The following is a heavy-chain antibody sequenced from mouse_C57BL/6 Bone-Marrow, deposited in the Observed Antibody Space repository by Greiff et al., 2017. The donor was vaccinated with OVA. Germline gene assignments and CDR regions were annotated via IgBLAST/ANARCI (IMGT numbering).Heavy chain of an antibody. V-gene: IGHV1-81*01. J-gene: IGHJ3*01. CDR1: GYTFTSYG. CDR2: IYPRSGNT. Sequence: QVQLQQSGAELARPGASVKLSCKASGYTFTSYGISWVKQRTGQGLEWIGEIYPRSGNTYYNEKFKGKATLTADKSSSTAYMELRSLTSEDSAVEFCARGLWLRRAWFAYRGKGTLVTASA. D-gene: IGHD2-2*01. CDR3: ARGLWLRRAWFAY.